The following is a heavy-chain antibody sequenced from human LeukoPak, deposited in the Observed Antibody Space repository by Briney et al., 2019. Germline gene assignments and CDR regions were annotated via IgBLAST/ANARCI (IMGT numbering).Heavy chain of an antibody. V-gene: IGHV3-30*02. CDR2: IWYDGSNK. CDR3: XXXMFLDRAVAGPGDY. J-gene: IGHJ4*02. D-gene: IGHD6-19*01. Sequence: GGSLRLSCAASGFTFNSYGMHWVRQAPGKGLEWVAVIWYDGSNKYYADSVKGRFTISRDNSKNTLYLQMNSLRAEDTAVYYXXXXMFLDRAVAGPGDYWGQGTLVTVSS. CDR1: GFTFNSYG.